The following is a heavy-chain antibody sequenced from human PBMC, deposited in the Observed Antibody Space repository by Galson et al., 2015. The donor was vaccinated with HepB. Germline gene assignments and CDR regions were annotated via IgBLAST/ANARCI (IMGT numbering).Heavy chain of an antibody. Sequence: LRLSCAASGFTFSSYGMYWVRQAPGKGLEWVAGISHDGSNKYYADSVKGRLTISRDNSKNTLYLQMNSLRAEDTAVYYCAKPQGGILEWLLVGAYFDYWGQGTLVTVSS. CDR3: AKPQGGILEWLLVGAYFDY. J-gene: IGHJ4*02. CDR2: ISHDGSNK. V-gene: IGHV3-30*18. D-gene: IGHD3-3*01. CDR1: GFTFSSYG.